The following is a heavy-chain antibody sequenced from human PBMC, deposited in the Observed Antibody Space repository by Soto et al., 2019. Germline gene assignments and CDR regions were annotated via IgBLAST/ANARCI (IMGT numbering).Heavy chain of an antibody. CDR1: GGSISSYY. V-gene: IGHV4-59*01. J-gene: IGHJ4*02. CDR2: IYYSGST. Sequence: QVQLQESGPGLEKPSETLSLTCTVSGGSISSYYWSWIRQPPGKGLEWIGYIYYSGSTNYNPSLKSRVTISVDTSKNQFSLKLSSVTAADTAVYYCARHDYSNYTPYFDYWGQGTLVTVSS. CDR3: ARHDYSNYTPYFDY. D-gene: IGHD4-4*01.